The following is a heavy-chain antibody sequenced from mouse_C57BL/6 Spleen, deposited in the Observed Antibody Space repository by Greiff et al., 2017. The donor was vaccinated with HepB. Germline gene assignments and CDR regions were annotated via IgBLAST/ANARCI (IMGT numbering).Heavy chain of an antibody. CDR2: ISDGGSYT. CDR1: GFTFSSYA. V-gene: IGHV5-4*03. Sequence: EVKVVESGGGLVKPGGSLKLSCAASGFTFSSYAMSWVRQTPEKRLEWVATISDGGSYTYYPDNVKGRFTISRDNAKNNLYLQMSHLKSEDTAMYYCASSYYGSSHWYFDVWGTGTTVTVSS. J-gene: IGHJ1*03. CDR3: ASSYYGSSHWYFDV. D-gene: IGHD1-1*01.